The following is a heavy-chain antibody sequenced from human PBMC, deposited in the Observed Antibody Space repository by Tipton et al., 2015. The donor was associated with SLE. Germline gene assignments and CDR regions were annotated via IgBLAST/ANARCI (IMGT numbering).Heavy chain of an antibody. J-gene: IGHJ5*02. V-gene: IGHV4-39*07. Sequence: TLSLTCTVSGGSISSSSYYWGWIRQPPGKGLEWIGNIYYSGNTYYNPSLKGRVTISIDTSKNHFSLKLSSVTAADTAVYYCAKELITIFGVVTPPWFDPWGQGTLVTVSS. CDR1: GGSISSSSYY. CDR2: IYYSGNT. D-gene: IGHD3-3*01. CDR3: AKELITIFGVVTPPWFDP.